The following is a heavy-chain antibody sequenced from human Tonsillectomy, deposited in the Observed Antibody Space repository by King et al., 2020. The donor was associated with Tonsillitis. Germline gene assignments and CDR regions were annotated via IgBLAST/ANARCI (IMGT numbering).Heavy chain of an antibody. Sequence: VQLVESGGGLVQPGGSLRLSCAASGFTFGRTTMGWVRQAPGKGLEWVSGFSGSGRTYYADSVRGRFIISRDNFKNMTYLEMNSLRAEDTAVYYCVKDSGRTVVVNSFDSWGRGTLVTVSS. CDR2: FSGSGRT. CDR1: GFTFGRTT. J-gene: IGHJ2*01. CDR3: VKDSGRTVVVNSFDS. D-gene: IGHD2-2*01. V-gene: IGHV3-23*04.